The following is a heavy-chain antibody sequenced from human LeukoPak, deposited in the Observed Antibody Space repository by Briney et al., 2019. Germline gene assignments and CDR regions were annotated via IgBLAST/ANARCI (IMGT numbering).Heavy chain of an antibody. CDR1: GGTFSGYA. J-gene: IGHJ4*02. V-gene: IGHV1-69*01. Sequence: ASVKVSCTASGGTFSGYAISWVRQAPGQGLEWMGGIIPIFGTANYAQKFQGRVTITADESTSTAYMELSSLRSEDTAVYYCASYGSGSYYIGYWGQGTLVTVSS. CDR3: ASYGSGSYYIGY. CDR2: IIPIFGTA. D-gene: IGHD3-10*01.